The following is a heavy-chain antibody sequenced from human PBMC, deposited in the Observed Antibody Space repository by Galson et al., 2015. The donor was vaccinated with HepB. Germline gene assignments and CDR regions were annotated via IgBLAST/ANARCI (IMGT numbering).Heavy chain of an antibody. J-gene: IGHJ4*02. V-gene: IGHV3-20*04. CDR3: VRAGDSSGWDFEY. CDR2: SNWHGGNT. Sequence: SLRLSCAASGFTLDDYGMSWVRQGPGKGPEWVAGSNWHGGNTGYADSVKGRFTISRDYAKNSLHLEMNSLRAEDTGLYYCVRAGDSSGWDFEYWGQGTRVTVSS. D-gene: IGHD6-19*01. CDR1: GFTLDDYG.